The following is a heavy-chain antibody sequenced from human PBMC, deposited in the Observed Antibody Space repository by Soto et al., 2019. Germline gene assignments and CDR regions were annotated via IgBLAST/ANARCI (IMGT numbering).Heavy chain of an antibody. CDR1: GYSFTSYW. V-gene: IGHV5-10-1*01. CDR3: ARHVALRYFDSNYYYYGMDV. Sequence: GESLKISCKGSGYSFTSYWISWVRQMPGKGLEWMGRIDPSDSYTNYSPSFQGHVTISADKSISTAYLQWSSLKASDTAMYYCARHVALRYFDSNYYYYGMDVWGQGTTVTVSS. D-gene: IGHD3-9*01. CDR2: IDPSDSYT. J-gene: IGHJ6*02.